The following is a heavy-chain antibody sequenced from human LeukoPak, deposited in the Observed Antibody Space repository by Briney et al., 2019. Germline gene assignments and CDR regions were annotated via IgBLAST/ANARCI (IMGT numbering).Heavy chain of an antibody. CDR2: IFPGDSDT. V-gene: IGHV5-51*01. Sequence: GESLKISRETSGYNFAIYWIGWVRQMPGKGLEWMGLIFPGDSDTRYSPSFQGQVTFSADKSITTAYLQWSSLKASDTAMYYCARWVTADRGKKDAFDIWGQGTMVTVSS. CDR1: GYNFAIYW. J-gene: IGHJ3*02. CDR3: ARWVTADRGKKDAFDI. D-gene: IGHD2-21*02.